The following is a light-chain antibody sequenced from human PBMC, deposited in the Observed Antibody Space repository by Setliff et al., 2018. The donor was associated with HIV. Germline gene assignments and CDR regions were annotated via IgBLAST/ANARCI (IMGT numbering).Light chain of an antibody. CDR2: SNN. Sequence: QSVLTQPPSASGTPGQRVTISCSGSSSNIGSNPVNWYQQLPGTAPRLLIYSNNQRPSGVPDRFSGSKSGTSASLDISGLQSEDEANYYCSSYAITNTLPFGSGTKVTVL. V-gene: IGLV1-44*01. CDR1: SSNIGSNP. J-gene: IGLJ1*01. CDR3: SSYAITNTLP.